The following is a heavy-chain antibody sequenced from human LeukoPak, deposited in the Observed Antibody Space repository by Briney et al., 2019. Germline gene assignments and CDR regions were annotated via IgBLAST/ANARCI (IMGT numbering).Heavy chain of an antibody. CDR3: AKSKLWELLPFDY. Sequence: GGSLRLSCAASVFTFSSYAMSWVRQAPGKGLEWVSAISGSGGSTYYADSVKGRFTISRDNSKNTLYLQMNSLRAEDTAVYYCAKSKLWELLPFDYWGQGTLVTVSS. D-gene: IGHD1-26*01. CDR1: VFTFSSYA. V-gene: IGHV3-23*01. CDR2: ISGSGGST. J-gene: IGHJ4*02.